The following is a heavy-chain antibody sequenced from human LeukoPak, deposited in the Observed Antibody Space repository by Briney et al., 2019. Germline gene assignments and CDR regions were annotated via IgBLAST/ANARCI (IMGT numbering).Heavy chain of an antibody. D-gene: IGHD3-3*01. Sequence: SVTVSCKASGATFSSYAISLGRQAPGHGLEWMGGIIPIFGTANYAQKSQGRVTITADESTSTAYMELSSLSSEDTAVYYGSCGVECTAYYYYFDMDVQGTVTTVTVSS. CDR2: IIPIFGTA. CDR3: SCGVECTAYYYYFDMDV. J-gene: IGHJ6*03. V-gene: IGHV1-69*13. CDR1: GATFSSYA.